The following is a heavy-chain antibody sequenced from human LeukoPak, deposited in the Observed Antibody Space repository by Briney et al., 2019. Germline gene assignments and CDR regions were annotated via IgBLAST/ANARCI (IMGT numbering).Heavy chain of an antibody. CDR3: ARGDQLLVKHYYYYYGMDV. CDR2: IIPIFGTA. J-gene: IGHJ6*04. D-gene: IGHD2-2*01. CDR1: GGTFSSYA. Sequence: SVKVSCKASGGTFSSYAISWVRQAPGQGLEWMGGIIPIFGTANYAQKFQGRVTITADESTSTAYMELSSLRSEDTAVYYCARGDQLLVKHYYYYYGMDVWGKGTTVTVSS. V-gene: IGHV1-69*13.